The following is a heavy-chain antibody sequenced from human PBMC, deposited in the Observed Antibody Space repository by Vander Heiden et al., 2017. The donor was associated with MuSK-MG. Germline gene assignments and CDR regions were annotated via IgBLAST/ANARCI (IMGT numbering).Heavy chain of an antibody. D-gene: IGHD2-15*01. J-gene: IGHJ4*02. V-gene: IGHV3-49*03. Sequence: EVQLVDSGAGLVQPGRSLRLSCTASGFTFGDYAMSLFRQAPGKGLEWVGFIRSKAYGGTTEYAASVKGRFTISRDDSKSIAYLQMNSLKTEDTAVYYCTTEGYCSGGSCPGDYWGQGTLVTVSS. CDR2: IRSKAYGGTT. CDR3: TTEGYCSGGSCPGDY. CDR1: GFTFGDYA.